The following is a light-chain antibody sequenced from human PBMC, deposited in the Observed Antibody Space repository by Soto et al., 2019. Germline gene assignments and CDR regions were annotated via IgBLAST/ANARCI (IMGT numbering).Light chain of an antibody. J-gene: IGKJ4*01. CDR3: QQYYDWPLT. V-gene: IGKV3-15*01. CDR1: QSVNSRN. Sequence: EIVMTQSPATLSVSPGERATLSCRASQSVNSRNLAWYQQKPSQAPRLLIYGASTRATDIPARFSGTGSGTEFTLTISSLQSEDFAVYYCQQYYDWPLTFGGGTKVEIK. CDR2: GAS.